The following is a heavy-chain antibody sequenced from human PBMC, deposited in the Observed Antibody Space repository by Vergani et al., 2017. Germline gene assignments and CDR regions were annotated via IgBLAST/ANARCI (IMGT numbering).Heavy chain of an antibody. J-gene: IGHJ6*02. D-gene: IGHD3-22*01. V-gene: IGHV4-39*01. Sequence: QLQLQESGPGLVKPSETLSLTCTVSGGSISSSSYYWGWIRQPPGKGLEWIGSIYYSGSTYYNPSLKSRVTISVDTSKNQFSLKLSSVTAADTAVYYCARQLPLGYSSGDYYTPVDGMDVWGQGTTVTVSS. CDR1: GGSISSSSYY. CDR3: ARQLPLGYSSGDYYTPVDGMDV. CDR2: IYYSGST.